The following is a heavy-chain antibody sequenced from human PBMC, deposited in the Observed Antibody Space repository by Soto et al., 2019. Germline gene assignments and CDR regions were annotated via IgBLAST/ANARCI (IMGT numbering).Heavy chain of an antibody. CDR1: GFTFSSYS. V-gene: IGHV3-21*01. CDR3: ARDVNGGFCGA. J-gene: IGHJ5*02. CDR2: ISSRNNDM. D-gene: IGHD2-21*01. Sequence: EVQLVESGGGLVKPGGSLRLSCAASGFTFSSYSMNWVHQAPGEGLEWVSTISSRNNDMYYVDSVKGRFTISRDNARNSVYLQMNSLRADDTAVYYCARDVNGGFCGAWGQGTLVTVSS.